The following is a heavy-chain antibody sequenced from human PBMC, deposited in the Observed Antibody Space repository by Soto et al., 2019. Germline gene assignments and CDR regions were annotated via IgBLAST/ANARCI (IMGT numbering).Heavy chain of an antibody. J-gene: IGHJ3*02. Sequence: GGSLRLSCAASGFTFISYAMGWVRQAPGKGLECVSAISGSGGSTYYADSVKGRFTICRDNSKNTLYLQMNSLRAEDTAVYYCAKGKHAFDIWGQGTMVTVSS. V-gene: IGHV3-23*01. CDR3: AKGKHAFDI. CDR2: ISGSGGST. CDR1: GFTFISYA.